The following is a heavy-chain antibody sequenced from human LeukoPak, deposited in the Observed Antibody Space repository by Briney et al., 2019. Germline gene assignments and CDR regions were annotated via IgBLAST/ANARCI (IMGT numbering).Heavy chain of an antibody. D-gene: IGHD2-15*01. J-gene: IGHJ6*02. Sequence: GRSLRLSCAASGFTFSSYGMHWVRQAPGTGLEWVAVISYDGSNKYYADSVKGRFTISRDNSKNTLYLQMNSLRAEDTAVYYCAKGGSGYCSGGSCRAYYYGMDVWGQGTTVTVSS. CDR3: AKGGSGYCSGGSCRAYYYGMDV. CDR1: GFTFSSYG. V-gene: IGHV3-30*18. CDR2: ISYDGSNK.